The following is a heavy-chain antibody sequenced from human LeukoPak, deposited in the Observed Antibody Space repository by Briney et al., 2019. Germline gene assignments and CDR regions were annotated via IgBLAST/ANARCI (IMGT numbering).Heavy chain of an antibody. V-gene: IGHV3-23*01. J-gene: IGHJ4*02. CDR2: ISGSGGST. D-gene: IGHD3-9*01. Sequence: GGSLRLSCAASGFTFSNVWMSWVRQAPGKGLEWVSAISGSGGSTYYADSVKGRFTISRDNSKNTLYLQMNSLRAEDTAVYYCAKASYYDILTGYYRVRGFDYWGQGTLVTVSS. CDR3: AKASYYDILTGYYRVRGFDY. CDR1: GFTFSNVW.